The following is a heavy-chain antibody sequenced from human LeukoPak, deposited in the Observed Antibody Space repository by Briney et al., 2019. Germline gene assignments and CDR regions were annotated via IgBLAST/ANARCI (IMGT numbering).Heavy chain of an antibody. D-gene: IGHD2-21*01. CDR2: IVVGSGNT. V-gene: IGHV1-58*02. Sequence: SVKVSCKASGGTFSSYAISWVRQAPGQRLEWIGWIVVGSGNTNYAQKFQERVTITRDMSTSTAYMELSSLRSEDTAVYYCAASRDLGGDIDYWGQGTLVTVSS. CDR3: AASRDLGGDIDY. J-gene: IGHJ4*02. CDR1: GGTFSSYA.